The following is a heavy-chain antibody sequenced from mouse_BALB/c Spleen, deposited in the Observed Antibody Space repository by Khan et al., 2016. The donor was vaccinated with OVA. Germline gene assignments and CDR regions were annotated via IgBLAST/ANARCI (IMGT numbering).Heavy chain of an antibody. D-gene: IGHD2-3*01. CDR1: GYAFTTYN. CDR2: IDPYNGGT. Sequence: VQLKQSGPELVRPGASVKVSCKASGYAFTTYNIYWVKQSHGKSLEWIGYIDPYNGGTNYNQNFKDKATLTVDKSSSAAYMHLDSLTSEDSAVYFCASSSDGYYPLADWGQGTLVTVSA. J-gene: IGHJ3*01. V-gene: IGHV1S135*01. CDR3: ASSSDGYYPLAD.